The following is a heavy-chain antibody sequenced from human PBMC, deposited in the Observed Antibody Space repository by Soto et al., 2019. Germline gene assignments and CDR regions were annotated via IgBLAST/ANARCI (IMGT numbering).Heavy chain of an antibody. J-gene: IGHJ6*03. V-gene: IGHV3-21*01. CDR3: ARDRLHHYYMDV. Sequence: GXSLRLSCAASGFTLSSYSMNWVRQAPGKGLEWVSSISSSSSYIYYADSVKGRFTISRDNAKNSLYLQMNSLRAEDTALYYCARDRLHHYYMDVWGKGTTVTXSS. D-gene: IGHD4-4*01. CDR1: GFTLSSYS. CDR2: ISSSSSYI.